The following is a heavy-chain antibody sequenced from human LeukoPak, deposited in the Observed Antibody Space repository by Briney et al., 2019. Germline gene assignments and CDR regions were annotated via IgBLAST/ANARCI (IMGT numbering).Heavy chain of an antibody. CDR2: IIPIFGTA. CDR1: GYTFISYA. D-gene: IGHD2-2*01. J-gene: IGHJ4*02. V-gene: IGHV1-69*06. Sequence: GASVKVSCKASGYTFISYAISWVRQAPGQGLEWMGGIIPIFGTANYAQKFQGRVTITADKSTSTAYMELSSLRSEDTAVYYCARDYCSSTSCNLPDYWGQGTLVTASS. CDR3: ARDYCSSTSCNLPDY.